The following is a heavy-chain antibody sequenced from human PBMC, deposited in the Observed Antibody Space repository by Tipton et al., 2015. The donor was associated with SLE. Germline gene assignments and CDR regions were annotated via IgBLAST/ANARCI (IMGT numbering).Heavy chain of an antibody. CDR1: GGSISSYY. CDR3: AREGSWAVGL. Sequence: TLSLTCTVSGGSISSYYWSWIRQPPGKGLEWIGEITHSGSTNYNPSLKSRVTISVDTSKNQFSLKLSSVTAADTAVYYCAREGSWAVGLWGQGTLVTVSS. J-gene: IGHJ4*02. CDR2: ITHSGST. V-gene: IGHV4-34*01.